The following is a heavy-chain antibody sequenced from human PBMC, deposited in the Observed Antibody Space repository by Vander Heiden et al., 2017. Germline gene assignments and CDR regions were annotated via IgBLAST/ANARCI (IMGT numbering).Heavy chain of an antibody. CDR1: GGTFSSYA. CDR3: ARDHCSGGSCYGGNYYYYGMDV. CDR2: IIPIFGTA. J-gene: IGHJ6*02. Sequence: QVQLVQSGAEVKKPGSSVKVSCQASGGTFSSYAISWVRQAPGQGLEWMGGIIPIFGTANYAQKCQGRVTITADKSTSTAYMELSSLRSEDTAVYYCARDHCSGGSCYGGNYYYYGMDVWGQGTTVTVSS. V-gene: IGHV1-69*06. D-gene: IGHD2-15*01.